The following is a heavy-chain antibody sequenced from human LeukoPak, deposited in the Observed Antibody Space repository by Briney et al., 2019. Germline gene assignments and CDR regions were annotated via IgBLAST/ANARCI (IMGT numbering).Heavy chain of an antibody. Sequence: SETLSLTCTVSGGSISSSSYYWGWIRQPPGKGLEWIGSIYYSGSTNYNPSLKSRVTISVDTSKNQFSLKLSSVTAADTAVYYCARELPGGHYFDYWGQGTLVTVSS. CDR3: ARELPGGHYFDY. CDR1: GGSISSSSYY. CDR2: IYYSGST. J-gene: IGHJ4*02. V-gene: IGHV4-39*07. D-gene: IGHD3-10*01.